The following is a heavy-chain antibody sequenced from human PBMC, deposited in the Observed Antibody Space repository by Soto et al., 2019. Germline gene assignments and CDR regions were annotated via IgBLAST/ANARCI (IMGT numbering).Heavy chain of an antibody. CDR3: AKNKYYDSSGYSSYYGMDV. V-gene: IGHV3-23*01. CDR1: GFTFSSYA. D-gene: IGHD3-22*01. CDR2: INGSGGAT. Sequence: PGGSLRLSCAASGFTFSSYAMSLVRQAPGKGLEWVSGINGSGGATYYADSVKGRFTISGDNSKNTLYLQMNSLRAEDTAVYYCAKNKYYDSSGYSSYYGMDVWGQGTTVTVSS. J-gene: IGHJ6*02.